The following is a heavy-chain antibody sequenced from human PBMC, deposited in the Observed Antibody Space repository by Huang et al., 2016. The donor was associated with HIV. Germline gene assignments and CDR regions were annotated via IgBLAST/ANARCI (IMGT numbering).Heavy chain of an antibody. V-gene: IGHV1-24*01. J-gene: IGHJ4*02. CDR3: ATGFDVFFDF. Sequence: QVQLVQSRAEVKKPGASVKVSCKVSEYTLTELSIHWVRQPPGKGLEWMGGFDPEMGETIYAQKFQGRVTMTEDTSTGTAFMELSGLRPEDTAVYYCATGFDVFFDFWGQGTLVTVSS. CDR2: FDPEMGET. D-gene: IGHD3-9*01. CDR1: EYTLTELS.